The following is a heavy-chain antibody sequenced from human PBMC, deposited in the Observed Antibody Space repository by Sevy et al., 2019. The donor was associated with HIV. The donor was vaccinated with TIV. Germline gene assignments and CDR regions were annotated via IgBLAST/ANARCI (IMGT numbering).Heavy chain of an antibody. CDR1: GFSFSKYW. CDR2: IKEDGSQK. CDR3: ARDPDILSGYPSHYFDY. V-gene: IGHV3-7*01. D-gene: IGHD3-9*01. Sequence: GGSLRLSCAASGFSFSKYWMSWVRQAPGKGLEWVDNIKEDGSQKNYLESVKGRFTISRDNAKNLLYLQMNNLRADDTAVYYCARDPDILSGYPSHYFDYWGQGTLVTVSS. J-gene: IGHJ4*02.